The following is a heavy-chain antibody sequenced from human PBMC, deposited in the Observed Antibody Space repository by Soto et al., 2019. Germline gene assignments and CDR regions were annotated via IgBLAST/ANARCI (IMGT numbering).Heavy chain of an antibody. D-gene: IGHD1-26*01. CDR3: ARVLELPNYYYGMDV. CDR1: GYTFTSYG. Sequence: GASVKVSCKASGYTFTSYGISWVRQAPGQGLEWMGWISAYNGNTNYAQKLQGRVTITTDTSTSTAYMELRSLRSDDTAVYYCARVLELPNYYYGMDVWGQGTTVTVSS. V-gene: IGHV1-18*04. CDR2: ISAYNGNT. J-gene: IGHJ6*02.